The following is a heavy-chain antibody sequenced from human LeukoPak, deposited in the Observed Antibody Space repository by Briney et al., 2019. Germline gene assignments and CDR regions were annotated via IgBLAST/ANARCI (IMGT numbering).Heavy chain of an antibody. Sequence: GESLKISCKGSGYSFNNYWIGWVRQMPGKGLEWMGIIYPGDSDTRYSPSFQGQVTISADKSISTAYLQWSSLMASDTAMYYCARVGGSLNTPADPWGQGTLVTVSS. V-gene: IGHV5-51*01. CDR1: GYSFNNYW. J-gene: IGHJ5*02. CDR2: IYPGDSDT. CDR3: ARVGGSLNTPADP. D-gene: IGHD1-26*01.